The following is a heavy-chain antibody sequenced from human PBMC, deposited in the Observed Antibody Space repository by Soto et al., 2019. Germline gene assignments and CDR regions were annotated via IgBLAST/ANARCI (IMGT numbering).Heavy chain of an antibody. J-gene: IGHJ6*02. CDR2: MWYDGSNK. Sequence: HPGGSLSLSCAASGFPFSSYGMHWVRQAPGKGLEWVAVMWYDGSNKYYADSVKGRFTISRDNSKNTLYLQMNSLRAEDTAVYYCARAVYGGNSYYYGMDVWGQGTTVTVSS. CDR1: GFPFSSYG. D-gene: IGHD4-17*01. CDR3: ARAVYGGNSYYYGMDV. V-gene: IGHV3-33*01.